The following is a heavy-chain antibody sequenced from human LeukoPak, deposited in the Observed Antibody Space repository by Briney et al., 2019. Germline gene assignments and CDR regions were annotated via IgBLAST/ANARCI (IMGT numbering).Heavy chain of an antibody. CDR2: IKQDGSEK. D-gene: IGHD6-19*01. V-gene: IGHV3-7*01. CDR1: GFSFSTYW. J-gene: IGHJ4*02. Sequence: GGSLRLSCAASGFSFSTYWMSWVRQAPGKGLEWVANIKQDGSEKYYVDSVEGRFTISRDNAKNSLYLQMNSLRAEDTAVYYCARDSGEGSGWHTYPSYWGQGTLVTVSS. CDR3: ARDSGEGSGWHTYPSY.